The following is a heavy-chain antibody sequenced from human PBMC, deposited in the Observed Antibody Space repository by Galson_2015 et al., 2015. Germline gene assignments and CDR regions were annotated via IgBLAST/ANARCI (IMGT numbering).Heavy chain of an antibody. Sequence: SVKVSCKASGYTFTSYAMHWVRQAPGQRLEWMGWINAGNGNTKYSQKFQGRVTITRDTSASTAYMELSSLRSGDTAVYYCARGGGWAGDYTNWGQGTLVTVSS. D-gene: IGHD6-19*01. V-gene: IGHV1-3*01. CDR2: INAGNGNT. CDR1: GYTFTSYA. J-gene: IGHJ4*02. CDR3: ARGGGWAGDYTN.